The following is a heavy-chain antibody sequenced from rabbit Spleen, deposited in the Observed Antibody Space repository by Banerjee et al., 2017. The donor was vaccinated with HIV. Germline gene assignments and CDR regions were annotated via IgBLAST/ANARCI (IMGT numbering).Heavy chain of an antibody. CDR2: IEGGSSGFT. Sequence: QSLEESGGGLVKPGASLTLTCKASGFSFNGFSFNGGYDMCWVRQAPGKGLEWIACIEGGSSGFTYFASWAKGRFTISKTSSTTVTLQMTSLAVADTATYFCARDTSSSFSSYGMDLWGQGTLVTVS. CDR1: GFSFNGFSFNGGYD. V-gene: IGHV1S40*01. CDR3: ARDTSSSFSSYGMDL. D-gene: IGHD1-1*01. J-gene: IGHJ6*01.